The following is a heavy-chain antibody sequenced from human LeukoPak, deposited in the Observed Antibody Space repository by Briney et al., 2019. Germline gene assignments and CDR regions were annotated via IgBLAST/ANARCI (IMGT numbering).Heavy chain of an antibody. CDR1: GGSISSYY. V-gene: IGHV4-4*07. Sequence: SETLSLTCTVSGGSISSYYWSWIRQPAGKGLEWIGRIYTSGSTNYNPSLKRRVTISVDRSTNQFSLKLSSVTAADTAVYYCARDVPTGGNSGYYYYYMDVWGKGTTVTASS. J-gene: IGHJ6*03. CDR2: IYTSGST. CDR3: ARDVPTGGNSGYYYYYMDV. D-gene: IGHD4-23*01.